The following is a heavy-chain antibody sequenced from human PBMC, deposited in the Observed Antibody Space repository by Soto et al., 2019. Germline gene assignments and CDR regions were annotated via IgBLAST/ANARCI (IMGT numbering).Heavy chain of an antibody. CDR1: GFSLSTSGMC. CDR2: IDWDDDK. D-gene: IGHD4-17*01. CDR3: ARTRPKWDHPKPDYGEFDY. V-gene: IGHV2-70*11. J-gene: IGHJ4*02. Sequence: GSGPTLVNPTQALTLTCTFSGFSLSTSGMCVSWIRQPPGKALEWLARIDWDDDKYYSTSLKTRLTISKDTSKNQVVLTMTNMDPVDTATYYCARTRPKWDHPKPDYGEFDYWGQGTLVTVSS.